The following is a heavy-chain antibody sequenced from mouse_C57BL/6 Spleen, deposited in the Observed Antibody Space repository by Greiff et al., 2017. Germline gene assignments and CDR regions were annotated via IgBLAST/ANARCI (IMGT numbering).Heavy chain of an antibody. Sequence: QVQLQQPGAELVRPGSSVKLSCKASGYTFTSYWMDWVKQRPGQGLEWIGNIYPSDSETHYNQKFKDKATLTVDKSSSTAYMQLSSLTSEDSAVYYCARRDEYDFPWFAYWGQGTLVTVSA. CDR1: GYTFTSYW. CDR3: ARRDEYDFPWFAY. J-gene: IGHJ3*01. V-gene: IGHV1-61*01. CDR2: IYPSDSET. D-gene: IGHD2-4*01.